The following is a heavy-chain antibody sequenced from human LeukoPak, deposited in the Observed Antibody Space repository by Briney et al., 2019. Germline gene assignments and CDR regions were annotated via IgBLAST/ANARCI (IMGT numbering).Heavy chain of an antibody. CDR3: ARAGAAGGLDAFDI. J-gene: IGHJ3*02. Sequence: PGGSLTLSCAASGFTFDDYGMSWVRQAPGKGLEWVSGINWNGGSTGYADSVKGRFTISRDNAKNSLYLQMNSLRAEDTALYYCARAGAAGGLDAFDIWGQGTMVTVSS. D-gene: IGHD6-13*01. V-gene: IGHV3-20*04. CDR1: GFTFDDYG. CDR2: INWNGGST.